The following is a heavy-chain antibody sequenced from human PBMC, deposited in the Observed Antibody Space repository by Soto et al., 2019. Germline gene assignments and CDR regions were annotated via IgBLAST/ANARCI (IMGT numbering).Heavy chain of an antibody. D-gene: IGHD6-13*01. Sequence: GESLKISCKGSGYSFTSYWIGWVRQMPGKGLEWMGIIYPGDSDTRYSPSFQGQVTISADKSISTAYLQWSSLKASDTAMYYCARLSYSSSWYRYYYCGMDVWGQGTTVTVSS. J-gene: IGHJ6*02. CDR2: IYPGDSDT. V-gene: IGHV5-51*01. CDR3: ARLSYSSSWYRYYYCGMDV. CDR1: GYSFTSYW.